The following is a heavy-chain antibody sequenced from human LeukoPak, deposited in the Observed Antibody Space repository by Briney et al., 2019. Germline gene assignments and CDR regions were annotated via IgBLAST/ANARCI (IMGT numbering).Heavy chain of an antibody. CDR1: GYTFTSYG. CDR3: ARRYDSSGYYRSDYYYYGMDV. Sequence: ASVKVSCTASGYTFTSYGISWVRQAPGPGLEWMGWISAYNGNTNDAQKLQGRVTMTTDTSTSTAYMELRSLRSDDTAVYYCARRYDSSGYYRSDYYYYGMDVWGQGTTVTVSS. V-gene: IGHV1-18*01. D-gene: IGHD3-22*01. J-gene: IGHJ6*02. CDR2: ISAYNGNT.